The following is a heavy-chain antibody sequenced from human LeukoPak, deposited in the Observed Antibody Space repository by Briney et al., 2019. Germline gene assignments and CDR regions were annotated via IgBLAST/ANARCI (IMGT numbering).Heavy chain of an antibody. D-gene: IGHD6-13*01. CDR2: IYSGGST. V-gene: IGHV3-53*05. J-gene: IGHJ4*02. Sequence: AGGSLRLSCAASEFIVSANYMSWVRQAPGKGLEWVSLIYSGGSTYYADSVKSRFTISRDSSKNTLYLQMNSLRAEDTAVYYCARDGPRGAAAGGPNFDYWGQGTLVTVSS. CDR3: ARDGPRGAAAGGPNFDY. CDR1: EFIVSANY.